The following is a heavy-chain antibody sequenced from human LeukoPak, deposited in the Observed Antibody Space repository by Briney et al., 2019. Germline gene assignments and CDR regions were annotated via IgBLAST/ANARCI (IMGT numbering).Heavy chain of an antibody. D-gene: IGHD6-13*01. Sequence: SETLSLTCSVSGGPISTYYWSWIRQPPGKGLEWIGYIYYSGTTNYNPSLKSRVTVSVDTSKNQLSLKLTSVTAADTAVYYCARTGSWYHYFDYWGQGTPVTVSS. V-gene: IGHV4-59*01. J-gene: IGHJ4*02. CDR3: ARTGSWYHYFDY. CDR2: IYYSGTT. CDR1: GGPISTYY.